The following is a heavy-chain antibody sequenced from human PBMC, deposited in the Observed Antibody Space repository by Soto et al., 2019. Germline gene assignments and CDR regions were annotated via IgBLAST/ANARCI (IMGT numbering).Heavy chain of an antibody. CDR3: ARERIRTPYYYMDV. Sequence: QVQLQESGPGLVKPSQTLSLTCTVSGGSISSGGYYWSWIRQHPGKGLEWIRYIYYSGSTYYNPSLKSRVTISVDTSKNQFSLKLSSVTAADTAVYYCARERIRTPYYYMDVWGKGTTVTVSS. CDR2: IYYSGST. V-gene: IGHV4-31*03. CDR1: GGSISSGGYY. D-gene: IGHD2-15*01. J-gene: IGHJ6*03.